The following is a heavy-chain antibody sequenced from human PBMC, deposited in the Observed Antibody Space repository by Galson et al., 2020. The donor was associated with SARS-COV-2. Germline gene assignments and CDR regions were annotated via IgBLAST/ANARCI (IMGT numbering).Heavy chain of an antibody. CDR1: GFTFSDYY. CDR3: ARVERGYCSSTSCYIPGYYYYMDV. J-gene: IGHJ6*03. D-gene: IGHD2-2*02. Sequence: GGSLRLSCAASGFTFSDYYMSWIRQAPGKGLEWVSYISSSSSYTNYADSVKGRFTISRDNAKKSLYLQMNSLRAEDTAVYYCARVERGYCSSTSCYIPGYYYYMDVWGKGTTVTVSS. V-gene: IGHV3-11*05. CDR2: ISSSSSYT.